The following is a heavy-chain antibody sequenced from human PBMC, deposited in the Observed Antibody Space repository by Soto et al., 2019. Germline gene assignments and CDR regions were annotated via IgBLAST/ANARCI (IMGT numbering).Heavy chain of an antibody. V-gene: IGHV4-39*01. CDR1: GGSISSSSYY. J-gene: IGHJ4*02. CDR2: IYYSGST. CDR3: ARHPLRYFDWGQAPVVDYFDY. D-gene: IGHD3-9*01. Sequence: QLQLQELGPGLVKPSETLSLTCTVSGGSISSSSYYWGWIRQPPGKGLEWIGSIYYSGSTYYNPSLKSRVTISVDTSKNQFSLKLSSVTAADTAVYYCARHPLRYFDWGQAPVVDYFDYWGQGTLVTVSS.